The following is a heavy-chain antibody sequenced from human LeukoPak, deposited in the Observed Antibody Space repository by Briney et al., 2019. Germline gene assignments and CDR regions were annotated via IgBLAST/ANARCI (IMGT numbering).Heavy chain of an antibody. CDR1: GFTLSDYY. V-gene: IGHV3-23*01. CDR2: ISTSGDTT. CDR3: AIMHRYYDGSGYWVH. Sequence: TGGSLRLSCAASGFTLSDYYMTWIRQAPGKGLEWVSGISTSGDTTSYADSVRGRFTISRDNPRNMLYMQMSSLTDEDTAVYYCAIMHRYYDGSGYWVHWGQGALVTVSS. J-gene: IGHJ4*02. D-gene: IGHD3-22*01.